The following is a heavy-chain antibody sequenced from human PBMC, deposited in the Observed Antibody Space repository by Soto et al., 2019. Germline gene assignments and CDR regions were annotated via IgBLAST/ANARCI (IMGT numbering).Heavy chain of an antibody. D-gene: IGHD6-13*01. J-gene: IGHJ3*02. V-gene: IGHV5-51*01. CDR1: GYSFTTYR. Sequence: PGESLKISCKGSGYSFTTYRIGWVRQMPGKGLEWMGIIYPGDSETRYSPSFQGQVTISADKSNTTAYLQWSGLKASDTSMYYCARKGIAAADDAFDTWRDATMVTVS. CDR2: IYPGDSET. CDR3: ARKGIAAADDAFDT.